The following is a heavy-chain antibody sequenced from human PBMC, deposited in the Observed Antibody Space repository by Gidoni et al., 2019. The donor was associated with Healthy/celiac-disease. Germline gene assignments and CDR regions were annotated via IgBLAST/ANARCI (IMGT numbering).Heavy chain of an antibody. J-gene: IGHJ4*02. CDR2: IYTSGST. CDR3: ASSRIKYGDYGPEYYFDY. Sequence: QVQLQESGPGLVKPSQTLSLTCTVSGGSISSASYYWSWIRQPAGKGLEWIGRIYTSGSTNYNPSLKSRVTISVDTSKNQFSLKLSSVTAADTAVYYCASSRIKYGDYGPEYYFDYWGQGTLVTVSS. V-gene: IGHV4-61*02. D-gene: IGHD4-17*01. CDR1: GGSISSASYY.